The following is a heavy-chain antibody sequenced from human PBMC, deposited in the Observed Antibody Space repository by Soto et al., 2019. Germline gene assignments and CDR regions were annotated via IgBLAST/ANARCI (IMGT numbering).Heavy chain of an antibody. V-gene: IGHV4-39*01. D-gene: IGHD3-9*01. CDR1: GGSISSSSYY. CDR3: ARAVLRYFDWLLPTYYFDY. J-gene: IGHJ4*02. Sequence: SETLSLTCTVSGGSISSSSYYWGWIRQPPGKGLERIGSIYYSGSTNYKTSLKSQDTISVDTSNNQFSLKLRSVTAADTAVYYCARAVLRYFDWLLPTYYFDYWGQGTLVTVSS. CDR2: IYYSGST.